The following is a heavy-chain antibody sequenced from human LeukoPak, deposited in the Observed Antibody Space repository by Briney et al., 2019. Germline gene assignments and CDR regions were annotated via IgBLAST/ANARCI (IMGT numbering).Heavy chain of an antibody. CDR3: ARATDGYNMGY. CDR1: EFTFSSYN. D-gene: IGHD5-24*01. J-gene: IGHJ4*02. V-gene: IGHV3-21*04. CDR2: ISSSSKYI. Sequence: GGSLRLSCAASEFTFSSYNMNWVRQAPGKGLEWVSSISSSSKYIYYADSVKGRFTISRDNSKNTLYLQMNSLRAEDTAVYYCARATDGYNMGYWGQGTLVTVSS.